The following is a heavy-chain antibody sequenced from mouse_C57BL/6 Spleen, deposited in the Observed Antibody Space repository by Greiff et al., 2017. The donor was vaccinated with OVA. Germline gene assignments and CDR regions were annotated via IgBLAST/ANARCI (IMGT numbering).Heavy chain of an antibody. V-gene: IGHV14-4*01. CDR3: TTLRMDY. CDR1: GFNIKDDY. J-gene: IGHJ4*01. Sequence: VQLKESGAELVRPGASVKLSCTASGFNIKDDYMHWVKQRPEQGLEWIGWIDPENGDTEYASKFQGKATITADTSSNTAYLQLSSLTAEDTAVYYCTTLRMDYWGQGTSVTVSS. CDR2: IDPENGDT.